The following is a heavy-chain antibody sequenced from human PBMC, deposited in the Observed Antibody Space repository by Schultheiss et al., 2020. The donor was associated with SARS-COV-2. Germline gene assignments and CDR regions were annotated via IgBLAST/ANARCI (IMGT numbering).Heavy chain of an antibody. CDR3: AKDLSGWYSSSSLYGMDV. CDR2: ISYDGTKK. V-gene: IGHV3-30*04. CDR1: GFTFSGAA. J-gene: IGHJ6*02. Sequence: GGSLRLSCEASGFTFSGAAIHWVRQASGKGLEWVSVISYDGTKKYYADSVKGRFTISRDNSKNTLYLQMSSLRGDDTAVYYCAKDLSGWYSSSSLYGMDVWGQGTTVTVSS. D-gene: IGHD6-6*01.